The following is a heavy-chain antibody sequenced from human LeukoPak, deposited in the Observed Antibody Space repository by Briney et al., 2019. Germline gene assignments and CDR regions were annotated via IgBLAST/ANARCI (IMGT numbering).Heavy chain of an antibody. CDR1: GGSISSYY. CDR3: ARTGSTVTMLYPFDH. Sequence: SETLSLTCTVSGGSISSYYWSWIRQPPGKGLEWFGYIYYSGSTNYNPSLKSRVSISVDTSKNQFSLKLSSVTAADTAVYYCARTGSTVTMLYPFDHWGQGTLVTVSS. V-gene: IGHV4-59*01. D-gene: IGHD4-17*01. CDR2: IYYSGST. J-gene: IGHJ4*02.